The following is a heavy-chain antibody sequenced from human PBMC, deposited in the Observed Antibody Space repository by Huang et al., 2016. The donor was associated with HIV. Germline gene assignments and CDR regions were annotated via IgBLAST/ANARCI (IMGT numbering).Heavy chain of an antibody. CDR2: ITHSVST. D-gene: IGHD3-10*01. Sequence: QVQLHQWGAGLLKPSETLSLTCAVYGGSFSGYYWSWIRQPPGKGLGWIGEITHSVSTNYNPSLKSRVTISEETSKNQFSLKLSSVTAADTAVYYCARAPHYGSGSYYYWGQGTLVTVSS. J-gene: IGHJ4*02. CDR3: ARAPHYGSGSYYY. CDR1: GGSFSGYY. V-gene: IGHV4-34*01.